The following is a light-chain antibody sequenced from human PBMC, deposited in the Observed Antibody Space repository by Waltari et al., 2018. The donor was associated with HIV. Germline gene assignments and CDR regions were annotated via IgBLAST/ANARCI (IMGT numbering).Light chain of an antibody. J-gene: IGLJ1*01. CDR3: QSTDITGTQGV. CDR1: ALPTQF. V-gene: IGLV3-25*03. CDR2: KET. Sequence: SYELTQSPSVSVSPGQTATITCSGDALPTQFVYCYQQKPGQAPVLVMYKETKRASGTPDRFSGSSSGTTVTLIISGVQPEDEADFYCQSTDITGTQGVFGPGTRLTV.